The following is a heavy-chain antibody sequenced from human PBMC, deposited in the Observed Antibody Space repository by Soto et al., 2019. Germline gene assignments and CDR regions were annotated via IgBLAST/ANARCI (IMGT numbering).Heavy chain of an antibody. Sequence: ASVKVSCKTSGYPFTSYGINWVRQAPGQGPEWMGWISAYNGKTSYTQKFQGRVTMTTDTSTSTAYMELNSLRAEDTALYYCARDSTAMASYYFDNWGQGTLVTVSS. D-gene: IGHD5-18*01. V-gene: IGHV1-18*01. J-gene: IGHJ4*02. CDR2: ISAYNGKT. CDR3: ARDSTAMASYYFDN. CDR1: GYPFTSYG.